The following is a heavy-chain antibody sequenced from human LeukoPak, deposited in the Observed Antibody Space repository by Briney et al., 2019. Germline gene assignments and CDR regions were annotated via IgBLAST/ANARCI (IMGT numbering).Heavy chain of an antibody. Sequence: PGGSLRLSCAASGFTFNTYSMNWVRQAPGKGLEWISYISVGSNTIYYADSVKGRFIISRDNAKNSLSLQMNSLRAEDTAVYYCARDKAHCSGGSCYLDLFDMWGQGTMVTVSS. D-gene: IGHD2-15*01. V-gene: IGHV3-48*01. CDR1: GFTFNTYS. CDR2: ISVGSNTI. CDR3: ARDKAHCSGGSCYLDLFDM. J-gene: IGHJ3*02.